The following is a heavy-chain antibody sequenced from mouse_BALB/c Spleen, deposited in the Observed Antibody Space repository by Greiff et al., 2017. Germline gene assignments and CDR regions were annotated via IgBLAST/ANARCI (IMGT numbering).Heavy chain of an antibody. CDR3: AREGITTGYAMDY. D-gene: IGHD2-4*01. CDR2: ISSGSSTI. V-gene: IGHV5-17*02. J-gene: IGHJ4*01. CDR1: GFTFSSFG. Sequence: EVQLVESGGGLVQPGGSRKLSCAASGFTFSSFGMHWVRQAPEKGLEWVAYISSGSSTIYYADTVKGRFTISRDNPKNTLFLQMTSLRSEDTAMYYCAREGITTGYAMDYWGQGTSVTVSS.